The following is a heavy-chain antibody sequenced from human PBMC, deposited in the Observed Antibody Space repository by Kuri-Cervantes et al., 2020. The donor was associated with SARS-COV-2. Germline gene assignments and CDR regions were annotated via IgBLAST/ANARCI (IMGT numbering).Heavy chain of an antibody. CDR3: ARGGPRITMVRGIPGWFDP. J-gene: IGHJ5*02. CDR1: GGSISSYY. V-gene: IGHV4-4*07. D-gene: IGHD3-10*01. CDR2: IYTSGST. Sequence: GSLRLSCTVSGGSISSYYWSWIRQPAEKGLEWIGRIYTSGSTNYNPSLKSRVTMSVDTSKNQFSPKLSSVTAADTAVYYCARGGPRITMVRGIPGWFDPWGQGTLVTVSS.